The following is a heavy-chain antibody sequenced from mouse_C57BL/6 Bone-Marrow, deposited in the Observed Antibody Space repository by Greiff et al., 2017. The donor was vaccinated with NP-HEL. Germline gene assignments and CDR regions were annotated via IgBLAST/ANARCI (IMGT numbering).Heavy chain of an antibody. D-gene: IGHD2-10*02. J-gene: IGHJ2*01. Sequence: EVKLQESGPGLAKPSQSLSLTCSVTGYSITSGYYWNWIRRFPGNKLEWVGSISYDGSNNYSPSLKNRISITHDTSKNQFFLKLNSVTAEDTATYYCARAYGNYLDYGGQGTTLTVSS. CDR1: GYSITSGYY. CDR3: ARAYGNYLDY. V-gene: IGHV3-6*01. CDR2: ISYDGSN.